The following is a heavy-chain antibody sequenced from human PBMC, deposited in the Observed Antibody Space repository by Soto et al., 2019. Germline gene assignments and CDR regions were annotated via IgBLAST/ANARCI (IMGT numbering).Heavy chain of an antibody. V-gene: IGHV4-4*07. CDR2: FSLSGTT. Sequence: XETLSLTCTVSGASITGSSSWSWIRQPAVKGLEWIGRFSLSGTTNYNPSLRGRVTMSADVSKNQFSLRLTSVTAADTALYYCARGMTPLGAPAWYYFDSWGQGSLVTVSS. CDR3: ARGMTPLGAPAWYYFDS. J-gene: IGHJ4*02. D-gene: IGHD2-15*01. CDR1: GASITGSSS.